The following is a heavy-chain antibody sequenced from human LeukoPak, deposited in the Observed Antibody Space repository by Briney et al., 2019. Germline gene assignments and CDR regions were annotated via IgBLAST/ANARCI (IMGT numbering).Heavy chain of an antibody. CDR2: VSPSGST. CDR3: ARHEYSGSYYGLSWFDP. V-gene: IGHV4-61*02. J-gene: IGHJ5*02. Sequence: SETLSLTCIVSGASISSESYYWSWIRQSAGKGLEWIGRVSPSGSTTYNPSLKSRVTISMDTSKNQVSLKLTSVTAADTAMYYCARHEYSGSYYGLSWFDPWGQGTLVTVSS. CDR1: GASISSESYY. D-gene: IGHD1-26*01.